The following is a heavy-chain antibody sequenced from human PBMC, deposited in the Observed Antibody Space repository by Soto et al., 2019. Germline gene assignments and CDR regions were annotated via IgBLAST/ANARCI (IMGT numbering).Heavy chain of an antibody. CDR3: ARGITYYYDTSGPSRYNWLDP. Sequence: SETLSLTCTVSGGSVSSGSYYWSWIRQPPGKGLEWIGYIYYSGSTNYNPSLRSRVTISVDTSKNQFSLKLSSVTAADTAVYYCARGITYYYDTSGPSRYNWLDPWGQGTLVTVSS. CDR1: GGSVSSGSYY. CDR2: IYYSGST. D-gene: IGHD3-22*01. J-gene: IGHJ5*02. V-gene: IGHV4-61*01.